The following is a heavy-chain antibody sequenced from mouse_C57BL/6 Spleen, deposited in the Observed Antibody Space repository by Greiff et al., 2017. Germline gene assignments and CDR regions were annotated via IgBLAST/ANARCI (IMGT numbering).Heavy chain of an antibody. Sequence: VQLVESGAELVRPGASVTLSCKASGYTFTDYEMHWVKQTPVHGLEWIGAIVPETGGTAYNQKFKGKAILTADKSSSTAYMELRSLTSEDSAVYYCTRGSTAQATSDYWGQGTTLTVSS. V-gene: IGHV1-15*01. CDR1: GYTFTDYE. CDR3: TRGSTAQATSDY. J-gene: IGHJ2*01. D-gene: IGHD3-2*02. CDR2: IVPETGGT.